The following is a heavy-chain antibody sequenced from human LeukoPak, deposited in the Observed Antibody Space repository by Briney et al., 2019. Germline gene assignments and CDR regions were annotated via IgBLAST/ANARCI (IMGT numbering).Heavy chain of an antibody. CDR1: GGSISSSNYY. CDR2: VYYTGST. Sequence: SETLSLICTVSGGSISSSNYYWGWIRQPPGKGLEWIGNVYYTGSTYYNTSLKSRVTISVDTSKNQFSLKLSSVTAADTAVYYCAVPGPYYSNYGMDVWGQGTTVTVSS. CDR3: AVPGPYYSNYGMDV. V-gene: IGHV4-39*01. J-gene: IGHJ6*02.